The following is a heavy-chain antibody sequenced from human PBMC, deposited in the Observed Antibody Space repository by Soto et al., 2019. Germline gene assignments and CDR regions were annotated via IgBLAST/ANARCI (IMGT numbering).Heavy chain of an antibody. V-gene: IGHV3-13*01. J-gene: IGHJ6*02. CDR3: ARGADFWSGSRYYHYAYDLDV. CDR2: LGVAGNT. Sequence: EVQLVESGGGLVQPGGSLTLSCAASGFNLSAHDMHWVRQVKGKGLEWVSALGVAGNTFESASVKGRFTISRENAKNSMYLQMKSLRAGDTAVYFCARGADFWSGSRYYHYAYDLDVWGHGTTVTVSS. D-gene: IGHD3-3*01. CDR1: GFNLSAHD.